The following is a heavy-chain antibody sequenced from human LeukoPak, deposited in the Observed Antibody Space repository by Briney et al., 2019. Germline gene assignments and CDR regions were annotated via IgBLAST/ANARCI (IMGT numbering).Heavy chain of an antibody. CDR3: ARVPSEVNGNWFDP. J-gene: IGHJ5*02. Sequence: GGSLRLSCAASGFTFDDYGMSWVRQAPGKGLEWVSGINWNGGSTGYADSVKGRFTISRDNAKNSLYLQMNSLRAEDTALYHCARVPSEVNGNWFDPWGQGTLVTVSS. CDR1: GFTFDDYG. V-gene: IGHV3-20*01. D-gene: IGHD1-1*01. CDR2: INWNGGST.